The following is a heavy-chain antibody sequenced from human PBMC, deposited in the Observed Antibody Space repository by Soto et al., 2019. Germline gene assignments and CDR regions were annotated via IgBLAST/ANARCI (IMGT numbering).Heavy chain of an antibody. CDR1: GFTVSSNY. CDR3: AREVRSYYHYMDV. Sequence: GGSLRLSCAVSGFTVSSNYMSWVRLAPGKGLEWVSVMYTGVYGGGNTYYADSVKGRFTISRDNSKNTLYLQMNSLSVEDTAVYYCAREVRSYYHYMDVWGKGTTVTVSS. D-gene: IGHD3-10*01. V-gene: IGHV3-66*01. J-gene: IGHJ6*03. CDR2: MYTGVYGGGNT.